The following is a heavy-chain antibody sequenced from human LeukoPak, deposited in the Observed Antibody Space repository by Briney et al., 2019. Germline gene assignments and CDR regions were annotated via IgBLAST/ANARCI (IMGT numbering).Heavy chain of an antibody. CDR2: IRYDGSNK. V-gene: IGHV3-30*02. Sequence: GGSLRLSCAASGFTFSSYGMHWVRQAPGKGLEWMAFIRYDGSNKYYADSVKGRFTISRDNSKNTLYLQMNSLRPEDTAVYYCAKRRRTGDYSFDYWGQGTLVTVSS. CDR3: AKRRRTGDYSFDY. CDR1: GFTFSSYG. J-gene: IGHJ4*02. D-gene: IGHD4-11*01.